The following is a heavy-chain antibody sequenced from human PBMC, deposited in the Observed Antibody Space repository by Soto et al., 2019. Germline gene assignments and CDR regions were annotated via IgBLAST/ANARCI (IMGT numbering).Heavy chain of an antibody. CDR1: GFTFSSYA. D-gene: IGHD3-22*01. V-gene: IGHV3-23*01. Sequence: EVQLLESGGGLVQPGGSLRLSCAASGFTFSSYAMSWVRQAPGKGLEWVSAISGSGGSTYYADSVKGRFTISRDNSKNTLYLQMNSLRAEDTAVYYCAKDPPTRLYDSSGTQQSWGQGTLVTVSS. CDR3: AKDPPTRLYDSSGTQQS. J-gene: IGHJ4*02. CDR2: ISGSGGST.